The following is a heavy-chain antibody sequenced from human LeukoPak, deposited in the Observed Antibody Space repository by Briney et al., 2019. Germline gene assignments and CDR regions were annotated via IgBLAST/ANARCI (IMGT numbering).Heavy chain of an antibody. CDR3: ARGYCSSTSCYAYNWFDP. D-gene: IGHD2-2*01. J-gene: IGHJ5*02. CDR1: GGSISSSSYC. V-gene: IGHV4-39*01. CDR2: IYYSGST. Sequence: SETLSLTCTVTGGSISSSSYCWGWIRQPPGKGLKWIGSIYYSGSTYYNPSLKSRVTISVDTSKNQFSLKLSSVTAADTAVYYCARGYCSSTSCYAYNWFDPWGQGTLVTVSS.